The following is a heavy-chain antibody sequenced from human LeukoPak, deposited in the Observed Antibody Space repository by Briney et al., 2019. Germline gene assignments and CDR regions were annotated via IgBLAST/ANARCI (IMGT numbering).Heavy chain of an antibody. CDR2: ITSSSSYI. D-gene: IGHD1-26*01. Sequence: GGSLRLSCAASGFTFSSYNMNWVRQAPGKGLEWVSSITSSSSYIYYADSVKGRFTISRDNAKNSLYLQKDSLRVEDTAEYYCARDPYSGNYGAYYYYYMDVWGKGTTVTVSS. CDR1: GFTFSSYN. J-gene: IGHJ6*03. CDR3: ARDPYSGNYGAYYYYYMDV. V-gene: IGHV3-21*06.